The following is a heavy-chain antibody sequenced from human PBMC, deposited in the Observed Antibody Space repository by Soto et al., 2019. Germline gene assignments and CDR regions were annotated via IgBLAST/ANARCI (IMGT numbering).Heavy chain of an antibody. V-gene: IGHV3-48*02. CDR3: AREDILGARSFDY. Sequence: LRLSCAASGFTFSGYSMNWVRQAPGKGLEWISYISSGSKTIFYADSVKGRFSVSRDNAKNSQYLQMNSLGDEDTAVYFCAREDILGARSFDYWGQGTMVTVSS. CDR1: GFTFSGYS. D-gene: IGHD1-26*01. J-gene: IGHJ4*02. CDR2: ISSGSKTI.